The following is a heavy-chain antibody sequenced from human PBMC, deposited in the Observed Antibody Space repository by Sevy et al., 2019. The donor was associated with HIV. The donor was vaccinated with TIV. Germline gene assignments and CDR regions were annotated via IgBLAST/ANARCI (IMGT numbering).Heavy chain of an antibody. CDR3: AKEDFRGFHA. J-gene: IGHJ5*02. Sequence: GGSLRLSCASSGFTFISHPMTWVRQAPGKGLEWVASISSSGGSTYYADSVKGRFTISRDNSKKMVDLQMNSLGVADTAVYFCAKEDFRGFHAWGQGTLVTVSS. V-gene: IGHV3-23*01. D-gene: IGHD6-25*01. CDR1: GFTFISHP. CDR2: ISSSGGST.